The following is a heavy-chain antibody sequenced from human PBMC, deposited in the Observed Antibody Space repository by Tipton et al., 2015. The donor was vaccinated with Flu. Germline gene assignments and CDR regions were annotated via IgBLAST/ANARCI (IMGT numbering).Heavy chain of an antibody. CDR1: GGSIGSYH. Sequence: TLSLTCTVSGGSIGSYHWSWIRQPAGKRLEWIGRIYNNGDTNYNPSLNGRVTMSVDTSRNQFSLMLSSVTAADTAVYYCAREPSLRAQVDYWGQGTLVTVSS. J-gene: IGHJ4*02. CDR3: AREPSLRAQVDY. V-gene: IGHV4-4*07. CDR2: IYNNGDT.